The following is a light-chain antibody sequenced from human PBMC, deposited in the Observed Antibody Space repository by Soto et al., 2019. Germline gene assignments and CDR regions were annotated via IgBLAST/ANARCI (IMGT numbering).Light chain of an antibody. J-gene: IGKJ1*01. CDR3: QQYGSSLWT. Sequence: FVLTQSPGTLSLSPWERATLSCRASQTVRNNYLAWYQQKPGQAPRLLIYDASSRATGIPDRFSGSGSGTDFTLTISRLEPEDFAVYYCQQYGSSLWTFGQGTKV. V-gene: IGKV3-20*01. CDR2: DAS. CDR1: QTVRNNY.